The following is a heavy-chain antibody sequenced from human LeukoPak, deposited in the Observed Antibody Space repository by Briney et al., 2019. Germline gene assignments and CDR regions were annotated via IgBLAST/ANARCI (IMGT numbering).Heavy chain of an antibody. CDR2: INPSGGST. D-gene: IGHD6-19*01. CDR3: ARGAVGIAVAGTKYYFDY. V-gene: IGHV1-46*01. J-gene: IGHJ4*02. CDR1: GYTFTSYY. Sequence: ASVNVSCKASGYTFTSYYMHWVRQAPGQGLEWMGIINPSGGSTSYAQKFQGRVTMTRDTSTSTVYMELSSLRSEDTAVYYCARGAVGIAVAGTKYYFDYWGRGTLVTVSS.